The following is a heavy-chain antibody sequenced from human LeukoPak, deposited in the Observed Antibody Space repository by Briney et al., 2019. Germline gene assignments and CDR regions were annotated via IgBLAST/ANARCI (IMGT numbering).Heavy chain of an antibody. CDR2: ISGSGGST. CDR1: GFTFSSYA. D-gene: IGHD1-26*01. Sequence: GGSLRLSWAASGFTFSSYAMSWVRQAPGKGLEWVSAISGSGGSTYYADSVKGRFTISRDNSKNTLYLQMNSLRAEDTAVYYCAKDLVGAPGFDYWGQGTLVTVSS. V-gene: IGHV3-23*01. CDR3: AKDLVGAPGFDY. J-gene: IGHJ4*02.